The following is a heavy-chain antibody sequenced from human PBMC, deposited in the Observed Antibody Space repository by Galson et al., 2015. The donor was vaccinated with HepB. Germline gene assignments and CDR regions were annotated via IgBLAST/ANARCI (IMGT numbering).Heavy chain of an antibody. V-gene: IGHV4-39*01. CDR2: VYYGGTT. CDR1: GDSISTSLYY. CDR3: ARPLVLNGRFYPGVGPFYI. J-gene: IGHJ3*02. Sequence: ETLSPTCTVSGDSISTSLYYCAWIRQGPGKDLEWIGGVYYGGTTYYSPSFQGRVAISVDASKHQLSLTLTPVTAADTAVYYCARPLVLNGRFYPGVGPFYIWGQGTMVTVS. D-gene: IGHD1-26*01.